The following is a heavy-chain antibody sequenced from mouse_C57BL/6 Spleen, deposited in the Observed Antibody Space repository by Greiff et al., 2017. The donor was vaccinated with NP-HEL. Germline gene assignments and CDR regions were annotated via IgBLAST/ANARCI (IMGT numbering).Heavy chain of an antibody. J-gene: IGHJ4*01. D-gene: IGHD2-4*01. Sequence: VQLQQSGPVLVKPGASVKMSCKASGYTFTDYYMNWVKQSHGKSLEWIGVINPYNGGTSYNQKFKGKATLTVDKSSSTAYMELNSLTSEDSAVYYCAPHYDYDGAMDYWGQGTSVTVSS. V-gene: IGHV1-19*01. CDR3: APHYDYDGAMDY. CDR2: INPYNGGT. CDR1: GYTFTDYY.